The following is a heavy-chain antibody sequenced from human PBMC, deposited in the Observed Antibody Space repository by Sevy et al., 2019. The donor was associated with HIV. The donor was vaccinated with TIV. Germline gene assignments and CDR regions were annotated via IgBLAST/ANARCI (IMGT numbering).Heavy chain of an antibody. D-gene: IGHD2-8*01. V-gene: IGHV1-8*01. Sequence: ASVKVSCQASGYTFDNYDINWVRQATGQGLEWMGWMNPNSGKTGYAEKFQGRVTMSRVSSIRTAYMELNGLTSEDTAVYYWTRDLSFNYAKGGEWLHWYFDVWGRGTLVTVSS. CDR1: GYTFDNYD. CDR2: MNPNSGKT. CDR3: TRDLSFNYAKGGEWLHWYFDV. J-gene: IGHJ2*01.